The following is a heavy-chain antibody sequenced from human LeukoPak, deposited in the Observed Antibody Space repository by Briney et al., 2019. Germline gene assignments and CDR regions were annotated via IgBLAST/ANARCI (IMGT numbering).Heavy chain of an antibody. CDR2: VSSDGSAT. D-gene: IGHD3-10*01. CDR3: TRGGASGWGTVSIDS. V-gene: IGHV3-74*01. Sequence: HPGGSLSLCCVPSGFTFSIYCMHGVRQAPGKGLVWVSRVSSDGSATSHTDSVKGRFTISRDNAKNTLYLQINSLRAEDTAVYYCTRGGASGWGTVSIDSWG. CDR1: GFTFSIYC. J-gene: IGHJ5*01.